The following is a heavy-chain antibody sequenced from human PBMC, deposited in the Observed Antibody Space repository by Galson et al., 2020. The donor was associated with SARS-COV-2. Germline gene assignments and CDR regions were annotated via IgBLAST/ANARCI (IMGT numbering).Heavy chain of an antibody. J-gene: IGHJ4*02. CDR3: ARDGQTSSGWAFDY. D-gene: IGHD6-19*01. CDR2: IFFDGSDK. V-gene: IGHV3-33*01. Sequence: GESLKISCAASGFTFSSHAMHWVRHAPGKGLDWVAQIFFDGSDKYYGDSVNGRFTISRDSSKNTVYLQMNNLRADDTAVYYCARDGQTSSGWAFDYWGQGTLVTVSS. CDR1: GFTFSSHA.